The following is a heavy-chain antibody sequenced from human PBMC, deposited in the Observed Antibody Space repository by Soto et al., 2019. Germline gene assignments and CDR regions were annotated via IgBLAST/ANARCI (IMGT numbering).Heavy chain of an antibody. V-gene: IGHV4-59*01. CDR2: IYYTGIT. D-gene: IGHD3-3*01. CDR1: GGSITDNY. CDR3: ARALDYDFWGGRNWFDP. J-gene: IGHJ5*02. Sequence: PSETLSLTCSVSGGSITDNYWTWIRQSPGKGLEWVGYIYYTGITNYNPSLKRRVTISPDRSKNQFSLKLDSVTAADTAVYYCARALDYDFWGGRNWFDPWGQGTLVT.